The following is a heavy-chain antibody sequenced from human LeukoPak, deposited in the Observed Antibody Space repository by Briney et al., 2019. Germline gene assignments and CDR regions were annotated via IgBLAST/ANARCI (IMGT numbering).Heavy chain of an antibody. V-gene: IGHV4-39*01. Sequence: PSETLSLTFTVSGGSISSSSYYWGWIRQPPGKGLEWIGSIYYSGSTYYNPSLKSRVTISVDTSKNQFSLKLSSVTAADTAVYYCARAMWELLDAFDIWGQGTMVTVSS. D-gene: IGHD1-26*01. CDR2: IYYSGST. CDR1: GGSISSSSYY. J-gene: IGHJ3*02. CDR3: ARAMWELLDAFDI.